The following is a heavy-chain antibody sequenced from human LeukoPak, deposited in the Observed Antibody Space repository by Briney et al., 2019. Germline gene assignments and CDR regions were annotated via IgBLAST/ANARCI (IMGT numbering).Heavy chain of an antibody. CDR1: GFTFSSYG. D-gene: IGHD6-19*01. CDR2: ISYDGSNK. V-gene: IGHV3-30*18. Sequence: GGSLRLSCAASGFTFSSYGMHWVRQAPGKGLEWVAVISYDGSNKYYADSVKGRFTISRDNSKNTLYLQMNSLRAEDTAVYYCAKAAIAVAGKKHFDYWGQGTLVTVSS. J-gene: IGHJ4*02. CDR3: AKAAIAVAGKKHFDY.